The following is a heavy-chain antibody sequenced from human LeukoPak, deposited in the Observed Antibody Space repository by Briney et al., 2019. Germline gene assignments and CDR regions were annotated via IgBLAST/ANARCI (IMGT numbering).Heavy chain of an antibody. Sequence: GGSLRLSCAASGFTFSSYAMHWVRQAPGKGLEWVAVISYDGSNKCYADSVKGRFTISRDNSKNTLYLQMNSLRAEDTAVYYCARDVDCSSTSCYGLLDPWGQGTLVTVSS. D-gene: IGHD2-2*01. CDR3: ARDVDCSSTSCYGLLDP. J-gene: IGHJ5*02. CDR1: GFTFSSYA. V-gene: IGHV3-30-3*01. CDR2: ISYDGSNK.